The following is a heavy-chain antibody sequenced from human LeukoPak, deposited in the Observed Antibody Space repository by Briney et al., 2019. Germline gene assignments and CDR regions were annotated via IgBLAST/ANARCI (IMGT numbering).Heavy chain of an antibody. Sequence: GGSLRLSCAASGFTFSSYGMNWVRQAPGKGLEWVSAISGSGGSTYYADSVKGRFTISRDNAKNSLYLQMNSLRAEDTAVYYCARDRGDGYKNPPDYWGQGTLVTVSS. D-gene: IGHD5-24*01. J-gene: IGHJ4*02. V-gene: IGHV3-23*01. CDR2: ISGSGGST. CDR3: ARDRGDGYKNPPDY. CDR1: GFTFSSYG.